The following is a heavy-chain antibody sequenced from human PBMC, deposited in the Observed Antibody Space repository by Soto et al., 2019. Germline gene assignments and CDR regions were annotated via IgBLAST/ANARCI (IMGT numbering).Heavy chain of an antibody. V-gene: IGHV3-23*01. CDR2: ISGSGATT. CDR3: ARGKYVPAAMYDY. Sequence: PGGSLRLSCAASGFTFSSYAMSWVRQAPGKGLEWVSTISGSGATTYYADSVKGRFTISRDNSKNTLYLQINSLRAEDTAIYYCARGKYVPAAMYDYWGQGTLVTVSS. J-gene: IGHJ4*02. CDR1: GFTFSSYA. D-gene: IGHD2-2*01.